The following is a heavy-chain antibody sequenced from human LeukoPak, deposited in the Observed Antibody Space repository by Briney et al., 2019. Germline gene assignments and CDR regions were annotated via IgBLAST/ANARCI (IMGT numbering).Heavy chain of an antibody. D-gene: IGHD6-19*01. Sequence: SETLSLTCAVYGGSFSGYYWSWIRQPPGKGLEWIGEINHSGSTNYNPSLKSRVTISVDTSKNQFSLKLSSVTAADTAVYYCARGAVVPASRIHSSGSHFDYWGQGTLVTVSS. J-gene: IGHJ4*02. CDR2: INHSGST. CDR1: GGSFSGYY. CDR3: ARGAVVPASRIHSSGSHFDY. V-gene: IGHV4-34*01.